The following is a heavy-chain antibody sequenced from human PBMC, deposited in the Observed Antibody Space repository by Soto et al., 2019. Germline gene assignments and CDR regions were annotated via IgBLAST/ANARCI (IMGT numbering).Heavy chain of an antibody. D-gene: IGHD1-26*01. Sequence: EVQLLESGGGLVQPGGSLRLSCAASGFTFSSYAMSWVRQAPGKGLEWVSAISGSGGSTYYADSVKGRFTISRDNSKNTLYLQMNSLRAEDTAVYYCARDSGSYYAGGWFDPWGQGTLVTVSS. CDR3: ARDSGSYYAGGWFDP. CDR2: ISGSGGST. CDR1: GFTFSSYA. V-gene: IGHV3-23*01. J-gene: IGHJ5*02.